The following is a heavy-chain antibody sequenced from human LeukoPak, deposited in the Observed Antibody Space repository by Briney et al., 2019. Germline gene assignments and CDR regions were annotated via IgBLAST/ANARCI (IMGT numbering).Heavy chain of an antibody. CDR3: ARDPGGVVYFDY. Sequence: GRSLRLSCAVSGFTFSNYDMHWVRQAPGKGLEWVAVIWYDGSNKYYAGSVKGRFTISRDNSKNTLYLQMNTLRAEDTAVYYCARDPGGVVYFDYWGQGTLVTVSS. D-gene: IGHD2-8*01. CDR1: GFTFSNYD. CDR2: IWYDGSNK. J-gene: IGHJ4*02. V-gene: IGHV3-33*01.